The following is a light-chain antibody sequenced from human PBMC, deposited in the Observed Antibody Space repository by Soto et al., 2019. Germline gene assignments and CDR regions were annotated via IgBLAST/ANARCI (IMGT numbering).Light chain of an antibody. V-gene: IGKV3-15*01. Sequence: EIVMTQSPATLSLSPGERATLPCRASLIVSSNLAWYQQKPGQAPRLLIYGASTRATGIPARFSGSGSGTEFTLTISSLQSEDFAVYYCQQYNNWPRTFGQGTKVDIK. J-gene: IGKJ1*01. CDR3: QQYNNWPRT. CDR2: GAS. CDR1: LIVSSN.